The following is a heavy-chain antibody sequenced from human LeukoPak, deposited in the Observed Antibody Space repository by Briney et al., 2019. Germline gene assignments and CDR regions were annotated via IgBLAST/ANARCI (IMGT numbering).Heavy chain of an antibody. J-gene: IGHJ6*02. CDR2: ISSNGGSS. CDR3: ARDRSFGLDA. Sequence: PGGSLRLSCSASGFTFSAYAMYWVRQAPGKGLEYVSGISSNGGSSFYADSVKGRFTISRDNSKNTLYLQMSSLRAEDTAVYYCARDRSFGLDAWGQGTTVTVSS. V-gene: IGHV3-64D*06. CDR1: GFTFSAYA.